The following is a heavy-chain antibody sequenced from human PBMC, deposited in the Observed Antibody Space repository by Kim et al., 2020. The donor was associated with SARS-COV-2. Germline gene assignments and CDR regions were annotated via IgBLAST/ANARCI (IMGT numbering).Heavy chain of an antibody. V-gene: IGHV6-1*01. D-gene: IGHD6-13*01. CDR3: ARLPTRRIAAAGPGFDY. CDR1: GDSVSSNSAA. Sequence: SQTLSLTCAISGDSVSSNSAAWNWIRQSPSRGLEWLGRTYYRSKWYNDYAVSVKSRITINPDTSKNQFSLQLNSVTPEDTAVYYCARLPTRRIAAAGPGFDYWGQGTLVTVSS. CDR2: TYYRSKWYN. J-gene: IGHJ4*02.